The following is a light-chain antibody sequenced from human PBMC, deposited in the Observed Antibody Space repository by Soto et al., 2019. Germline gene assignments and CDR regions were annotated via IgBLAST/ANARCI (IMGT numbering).Light chain of an antibody. CDR1: QSVGSY. Sequence: EIVLTQTPATLPSSPGEGSTLSCKASQSVGSYLAWYQQKHGQXPRXXIYDASKRVTGIPARFSGRGSGTDLTLTISRLQTEDFEVYYCQQRSIRPLTFGQGTRLDNK. CDR3: QQRSIRPLT. J-gene: IGKJ5*01. CDR2: DAS. V-gene: IGKV3-11*01.